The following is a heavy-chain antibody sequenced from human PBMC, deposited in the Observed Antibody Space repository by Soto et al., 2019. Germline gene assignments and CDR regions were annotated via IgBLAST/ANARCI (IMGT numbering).Heavy chain of an antibody. D-gene: IGHD2-8*01. CDR1: GYTFTSYY. CDR2: INPSGGST. J-gene: IGHJ4*02. V-gene: IGHV1-46*01. CDR3: ARDKRYCTNGVCYTPWLGVGY. Sequence: VASVKVSCKASGYTFTSYYMHWVRQAPGQGLEWMGIINPSGGSTSYAQKFQGRVTMTRDTSTSTVYMELSSLRSEDTAVYYCARDKRYCTNGVCYTPWLGVGYWGQGTLVTVSS.